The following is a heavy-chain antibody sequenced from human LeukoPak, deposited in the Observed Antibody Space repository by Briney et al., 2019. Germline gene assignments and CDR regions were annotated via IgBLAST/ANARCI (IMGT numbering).Heavy chain of an antibody. CDR2: IYPRDGST. J-gene: IGHJ4*02. Sequence: ASLKVSCKASGYTFTSNYIHWVRQAPGQGLEWMGMIYPRDGSTSCAQKFQGRVTVTRDTSTSTVHMELSGLRSEDTAVYYCARDQEGFDYWGQGTLVTVSS. CDR1: GYTFTSNY. CDR3: ARDQEGFDY. V-gene: IGHV1-46*01.